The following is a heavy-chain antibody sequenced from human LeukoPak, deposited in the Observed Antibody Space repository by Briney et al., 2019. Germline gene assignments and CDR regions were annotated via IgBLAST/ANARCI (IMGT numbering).Heavy chain of an antibody. CDR3: ARDDDGTSFNWFDP. D-gene: IGHD2-2*01. CDR2: ISGYNGDT. V-gene: IGHV1-18*04. J-gene: IGHJ5*02. CDR1: GYTFTGYY. Sequence: ASVKVSCKASGYTFTGYYMHWVRRAPGQGLEWMGWISGYNGDTKYAQKFQGRVTMTTDTSTSTAYMDLRSLRSDDTAVYYCARDDDGTSFNWFDPWGQGTLVTVSS.